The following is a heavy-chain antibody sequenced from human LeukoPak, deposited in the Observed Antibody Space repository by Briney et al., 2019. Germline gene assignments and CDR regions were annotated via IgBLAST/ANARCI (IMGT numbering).Heavy chain of an antibody. J-gene: IGHJ4*02. CDR3: ARERHFPYSGSYVDY. Sequence: PSETLSLTCTVSGGSISSGSYYWSWIRQPAGKGLEWIGRIYTSGSTNYNPSLKSRVTISVDTSKNQFSLKLSSVTAADTAVYYCARERHFPYSGSYVDYWGQGTLVTVSS. CDR1: GGSISSGSYY. V-gene: IGHV4-61*02. D-gene: IGHD1-26*01. CDR2: IYTSGST.